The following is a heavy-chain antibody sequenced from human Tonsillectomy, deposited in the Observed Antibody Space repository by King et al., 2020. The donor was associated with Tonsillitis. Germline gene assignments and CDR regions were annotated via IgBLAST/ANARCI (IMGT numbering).Heavy chain of an antibody. CDR3: AKDITISFFGMDV. Sequence: VQLVESGGGLVQPGRSLRRSCAASGFTFDDYAMHWVRQAPGKGLEWVSGISWNSGRIGYADSVKGRFTISRDNAKNSLYLQMNSLRAEDTAFYYCAKDITISFFGMDVWGQGTTVTVSS. CDR2: ISWNSGRI. D-gene: IGHD3-3*01. CDR1: GFTFDDYA. V-gene: IGHV3-9*01. J-gene: IGHJ6*02.